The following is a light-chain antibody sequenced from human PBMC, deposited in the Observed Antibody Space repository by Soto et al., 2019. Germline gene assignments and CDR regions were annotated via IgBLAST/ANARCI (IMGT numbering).Light chain of an antibody. CDR3: QQYGWT. V-gene: IGKV1-5*01. J-gene: IGKJ1*01. CDR2: DAS. CDR1: QSISSW. Sequence: DIQMTQSPSTLSASVGDRVTITCRASQSISSWLAWYQQKPGKAPKLLIYDASSLESGVPSRFSGSGYGTEFTLTISSLQPDDFATYYCQQYGWTFGQGTKVEIK.